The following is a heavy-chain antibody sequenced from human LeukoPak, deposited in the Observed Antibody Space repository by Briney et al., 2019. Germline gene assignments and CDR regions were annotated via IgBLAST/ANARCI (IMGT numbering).Heavy chain of an antibody. J-gene: IGHJ4*02. CDR2: IISSGSTI. CDR3: ARAQYLGY. V-gene: IGHV3-48*03. CDR1: GFTFSSYE. D-gene: IGHD2-2*02. Sequence: GSLRLSCAASGFTFSSYEMNWVRQAPGKGLEWVSYIISSGSTIYYADSVKGRFTISRDNAKNSLYLQMNSLRAEDTAVYYCARAQYLGYWGQGTLVTVSS.